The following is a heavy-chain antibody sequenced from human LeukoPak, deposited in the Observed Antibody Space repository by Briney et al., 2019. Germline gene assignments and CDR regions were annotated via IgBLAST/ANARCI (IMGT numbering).Heavy chain of an antibody. D-gene: IGHD6-13*01. CDR1: GFIFSSYA. J-gene: IGHJ4*02. CDR3: AKETAPNVAAAGMGLSFY. V-gene: IGHV3-23*01. CDR2: ISASGYSI. Sequence: PGGSLRLSCAASGFIFSSYAMSWVRQAPGKGLEWVSTISASGYSIYYADSVKGRFTSSRDNSKKTLYLQMNSLRAEDTAIYYCAKETAPNVAAAGMGLSFYWGQGTLVTVS.